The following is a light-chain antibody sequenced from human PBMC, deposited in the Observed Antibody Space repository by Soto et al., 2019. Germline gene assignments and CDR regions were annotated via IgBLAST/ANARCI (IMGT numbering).Light chain of an antibody. V-gene: IGLV4-69*01. J-gene: IGLJ2*01. CDR3: TTGGSGTVV. Sequence: QSVLTQSPSASASLGASVKLTCTLSSGHSSYAIAWHQQQPEKGPRYLMKLNSDGSHSKGDGIPDRFSGSSSGAERYLTISRHQSDDEDDYYCTTGGSGTVVFGGGTKLTVL. CDR2: LNSDGSH. CDR1: SGHSSYA.